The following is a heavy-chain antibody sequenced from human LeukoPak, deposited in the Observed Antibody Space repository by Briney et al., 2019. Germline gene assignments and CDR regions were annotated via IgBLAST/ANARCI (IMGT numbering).Heavy chain of an antibody. J-gene: IGHJ5*02. CDR2: ISGSGGST. CDR1: GFTFSSYA. V-gene: IGHV3-23*01. CDR3: AKDRGNYYDAPRFDP. D-gene: IGHD3-22*01. Sequence: GGSLRLSCAASGFTFSSYAMSWVRQARGKGLEWVSYISGSGGSTHYADSAKGRFTISRDNSKNTLYLQMNSLRAEDTAVYYCAKDRGNYYDAPRFDPWGQGTLVTVSS.